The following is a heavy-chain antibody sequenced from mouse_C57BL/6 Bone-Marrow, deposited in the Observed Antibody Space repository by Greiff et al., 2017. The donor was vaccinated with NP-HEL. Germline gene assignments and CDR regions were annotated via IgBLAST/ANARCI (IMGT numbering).Heavy chain of an antibody. CDR3: ARKDGSSYRYFDV. CDR1: GYTFTDYN. CDR2: INPNNGGT. Sequence: EVKLQESGPELVKPGASVKIPCKASGYTFTDYNMDWVKQSHGKSLEWIGDINPNNGGTIYNQKFKGKATLTVDKSSSTAYMELRSLTSEDTAVYYCARKDGSSYRYFDVWGTGTTVTVSS. J-gene: IGHJ1*03. V-gene: IGHV1-18*01. D-gene: IGHD1-1*01.